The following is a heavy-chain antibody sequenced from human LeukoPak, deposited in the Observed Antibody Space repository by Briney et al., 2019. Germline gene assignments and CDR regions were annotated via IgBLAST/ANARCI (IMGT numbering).Heavy chain of an antibody. Sequence: GGSLRLSCAASGFTFSSYEMNWVRQAPGKGLEWVLYISSIGSTIYYADSVKGRFTISRDNAKNSLYLQMISLRAEDTAVYYCARAFQDYYYGMDVWGQGTTVTVSS. CDR2: ISSIGSTI. D-gene: IGHD2/OR15-2a*01. CDR1: GFTFSSYE. J-gene: IGHJ6*02. V-gene: IGHV3-48*03. CDR3: ARAFQDYYYGMDV.